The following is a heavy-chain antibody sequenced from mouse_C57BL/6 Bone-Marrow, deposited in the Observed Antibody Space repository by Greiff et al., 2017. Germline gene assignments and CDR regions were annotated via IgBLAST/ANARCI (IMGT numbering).Heavy chain of an antibody. V-gene: IGHV7-3*01. CDR3: ARSGYYGSSYVGVAY. CDR2: IRNKANGYTT. J-gene: IGHJ3*01. D-gene: IGHD1-1*01. Sequence: EVKLVESGGGLVQPGGSLSLSCAASGFTFTDYYMSWVRQPPGKALEWLGFIRNKANGYTTEYSASVKGRFTISRDNSQSILYLQMNALRAEDSATCYCARSGYYGSSYVGVAYWGQGTLVTVSA. CDR1: GFTFTDYY.